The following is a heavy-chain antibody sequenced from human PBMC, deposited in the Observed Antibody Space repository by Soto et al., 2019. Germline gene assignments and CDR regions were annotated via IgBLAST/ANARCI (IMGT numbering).Heavy chain of an antibody. D-gene: IGHD1-26*01. V-gene: IGHV4-59*01. Sequence: PSETLSLTCTVSGGSISSYYWSWIRQPPGKGLEWIGYIYYSGSTNYNPSLKSRVTISVDTSKNQFSLKLSSVTAAETAVYYCARGYSGSYSAHPLFDTWGQGTLVTVSS. J-gene: IGHJ5*02. CDR1: GGSISSYY. CDR3: ARGYSGSYSAHPLFDT. CDR2: IYYSGST.